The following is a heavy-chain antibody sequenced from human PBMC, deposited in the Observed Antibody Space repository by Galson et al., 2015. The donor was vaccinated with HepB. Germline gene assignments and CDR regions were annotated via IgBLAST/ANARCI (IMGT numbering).Heavy chain of an antibody. J-gene: IGHJ4*02. D-gene: IGHD3-10*01. Sequence: SLRLSCAASGFTVSSNYMTWVRQAPGKGLAWVSVIYSGGGTYYADSVKGRFTISRDNSKNTLYLQMNSLRAEDTAVYYCARGEAGSGSYYGSSWGQGTLVTVSS. V-gene: IGHV3-66*02. CDR1: GFTVSSNY. CDR3: ARGEAGSGSYYGSS. CDR2: IYSGGGT.